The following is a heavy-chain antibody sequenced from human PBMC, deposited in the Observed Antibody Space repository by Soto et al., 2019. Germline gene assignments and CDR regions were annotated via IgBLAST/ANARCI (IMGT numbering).Heavy chain of an antibody. CDR2: ISSTTNYI. J-gene: IGHJ4*02. CDR3: ARESEDLTSNFDY. V-gene: IGHV3-21*06. Sequence: GGPLRPPCAASGFTFTRYSRNWVRQAPGKGLEWVSSISSTTNYIYYRDSMKGRFTISRDNAKNSLYLEMNSLRAEDTAVYYCARESEDLTSNFDYWGQGTLVTVSS. CDR1: GFTFTRYS.